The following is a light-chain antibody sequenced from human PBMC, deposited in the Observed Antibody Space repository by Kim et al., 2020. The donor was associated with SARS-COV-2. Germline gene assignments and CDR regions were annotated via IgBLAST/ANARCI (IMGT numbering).Light chain of an antibody. CDR1: QGVSRN. CDR3: QQYNDWPPST. Sequence: EIVMTQSPATLSVSPGERATLSCRASQGVSRNLAWYQQKPDQAPRLLIYGASTRATGFPARFSGSGSGTEFTLTISSLQSEDFAVYYCQQYNDWPPSTFGQGTRLEIK. J-gene: IGKJ5*01. V-gene: IGKV3-15*01. CDR2: GAS.